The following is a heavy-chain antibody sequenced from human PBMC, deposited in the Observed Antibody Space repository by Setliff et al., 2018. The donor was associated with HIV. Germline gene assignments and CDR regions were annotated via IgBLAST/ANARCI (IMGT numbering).Heavy chain of an antibody. CDR2: IIPIFGTA. CDR3: ASDSPAARFEELEDHYYYFMDV. J-gene: IGHJ6*03. CDR1: GGPFTSA. D-gene: IGHD3-10*01. V-gene: IGHV1-69*13. Sequence: ASVKVSCKASGGPFTSAFNWVRQVPGQGLEWMGGIIPIFGTANYAQNFGGRVTITADQSTTTSYLQLNSLRFEDTAIYCCASDSPAARFEELEDHYYYFMDVWGKGTPVTVSS.